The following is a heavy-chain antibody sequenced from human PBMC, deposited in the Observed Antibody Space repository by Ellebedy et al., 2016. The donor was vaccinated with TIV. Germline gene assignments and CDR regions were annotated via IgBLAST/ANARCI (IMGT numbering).Heavy chain of an antibody. D-gene: IGHD6-19*01. J-gene: IGHJ4*02. CDR1: GFTFSDYY. CDR2: ISSSISIRPHYT. V-gene: IGHV3-11*05. CDR3: AREIAVAGNHFDF. Sequence: GESLKISXVASGFTFSDYYMTWIRQAPGKGLEWVSSISSSISIRPHYTTFADSVKGRFTISRDNAKNSLYLHIDSLRAEDTAMYYCAREIAVAGNHFDFWGQGTLVTVSS.